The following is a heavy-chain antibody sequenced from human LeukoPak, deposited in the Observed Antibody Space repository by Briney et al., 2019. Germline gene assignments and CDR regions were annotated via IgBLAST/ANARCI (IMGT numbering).Heavy chain of an antibody. CDR2: ISGSGGGT. D-gene: IGHD2-15*01. CDR1: GFTFSTYA. J-gene: IGHJ6*02. Sequence: GGSLRLSCAASGFTFSTYAMSWVRQAAGKGLEWVSLISGSGGGTYYADSVKGRFTISRDNSKNTLYLQMNSLRAEDTAVYYCARDSSDCSGGSCYGLYSYGMDVWGQGTTVTVSS. V-gene: IGHV3-23*01. CDR3: ARDSSDCSGGSCYGLYSYGMDV.